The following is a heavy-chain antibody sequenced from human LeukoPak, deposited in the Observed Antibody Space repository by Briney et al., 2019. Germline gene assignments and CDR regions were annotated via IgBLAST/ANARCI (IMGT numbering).Heavy chain of an antibody. CDR1: GYTFTTYY. V-gene: IGHV1-46*01. CDR2: INPSGGSS. Sequence: GASVKVSCKASGYTFTTYYIHWVRQAPGQGLEWMGIINPSGGSSSNAQKFQGRVTMTRDTATSTVYMELSSLRSEDTAVYYCARDRNIVGVPSPVEPDVWGKGTTVTVSS. J-gene: IGHJ6*04. CDR3: ARDRNIVGVPSPVEPDV. D-gene: IGHD2-2*01.